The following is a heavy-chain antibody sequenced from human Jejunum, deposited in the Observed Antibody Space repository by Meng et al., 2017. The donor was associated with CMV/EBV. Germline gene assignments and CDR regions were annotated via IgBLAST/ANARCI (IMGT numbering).Heavy chain of an antibody. J-gene: IGHJ4*02. CDR3: VRGIEAGLDY. V-gene: IGHV1-8*01. CDR1: GYTFTSLD. Sequence: QGQLVQSGAEVKTPGASVKVSCKASGYTFTSLDINWVRQATGQGPEWMGWMNPSRGITAYAQKFQGRVTMTRDTSIDTAYMELTSLKSEDTAIYYCVRGIEAGLDYWGQGTLVTVSS. D-gene: IGHD5-12*01. CDR2: MNPSRGIT.